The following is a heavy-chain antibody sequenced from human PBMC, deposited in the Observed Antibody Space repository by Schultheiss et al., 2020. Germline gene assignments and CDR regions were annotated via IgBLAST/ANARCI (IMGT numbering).Heavy chain of an antibody. J-gene: IGHJ6*04. CDR2: IYYSGST. CDR3: ARASPGYYYYYGMDV. V-gene: IGHV4-61*01. CDR1: GGSVSSGSYY. Sequence: SATLSLTCTVSGGSVSSGSYYWSWIRQPPGKGLEWIGYIYYSGSTNYNPSLKSRVTISVDTSKNQFSLKLSSVTAADTAVYYCARASPGYYYYYGMDVWGKGTTVNGYS.